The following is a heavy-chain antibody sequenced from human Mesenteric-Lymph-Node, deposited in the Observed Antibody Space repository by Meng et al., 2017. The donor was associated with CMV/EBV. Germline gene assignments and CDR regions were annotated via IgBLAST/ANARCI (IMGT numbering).Heavy chain of an antibody. J-gene: IGHJ4*02. CDR2: INHSGVP. CDR1: GGSFSGYY. Sequence: QVQLQQWGAGLLKPSESLPLTCAVYGGSFSGYYWSCIRQPPGKGLEWIGEINHSGVPNYNPSLKSRVTISLDRSKNQFSLKLSSVTAEDTAVYYRARGSDIPVNNYWGQGTLVTVSS. D-gene: IGHD2-15*01. CDR3: ARGSDIPVNNY. V-gene: IGHV4-34*01.